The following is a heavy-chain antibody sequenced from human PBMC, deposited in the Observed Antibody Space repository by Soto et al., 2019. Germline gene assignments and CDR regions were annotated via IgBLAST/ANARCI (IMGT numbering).Heavy chain of an antibody. D-gene: IGHD3-3*01. Sequence: SETLSLTCAVYGGSFSGYYWSWIRQPPGKGLEWIGEINHSGITNYNPSLKSRVTISVDTSKNQFSLKLSSVTAADTAVYYCARLSHPFTYYDFWSGPGWCGCWGQGTRITVAS. V-gene: IGHV4-34*01. CDR2: INHSGIT. CDR1: GGSFSGYY. CDR3: ARLSHPFTYYDFWSGPGWCGC. J-gene: IGHJ4*02.